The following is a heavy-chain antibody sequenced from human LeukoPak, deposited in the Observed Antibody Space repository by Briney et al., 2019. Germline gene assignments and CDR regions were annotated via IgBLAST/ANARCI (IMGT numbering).Heavy chain of an antibody. CDR2: IIPILGIA. D-gene: IGHD4-17*01. Sequence: ASVKVSCKASGGTFSSYAISWVRQAPGQGLEWMGRIIPILGIANYAQKFQGRVTITADKSTSSAYMELSSLRSEDTAVYYCARGGLYGDYADAFDIWGQGTMVTVSS. V-gene: IGHV1-69*04. J-gene: IGHJ3*02. CDR1: GGTFSSYA. CDR3: ARGGLYGDYADAFDI.